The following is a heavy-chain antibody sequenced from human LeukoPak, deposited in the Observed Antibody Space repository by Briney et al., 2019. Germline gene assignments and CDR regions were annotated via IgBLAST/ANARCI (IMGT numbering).Heavy chain of an antibody. CDR1: GFSFSDYG. CDR3: AKRVVIKSTDYFYYYIHI. Sequence: GGSLRLSCEASGFSFSDYGMHWVRQAPGKGLEWVAFIRYDGSNKYYADSVKGRFTVFRDNSQSTLYLQMNSLRVEDTAVYYCAKRVVIKSTDYFYYYIHIWGKGTTVAVSS. D-gene: IGHD3-3*01. J-gene: IGHJ6*03. CDR2: IRYDGSNK. V-gene: IGHV3-30*02.